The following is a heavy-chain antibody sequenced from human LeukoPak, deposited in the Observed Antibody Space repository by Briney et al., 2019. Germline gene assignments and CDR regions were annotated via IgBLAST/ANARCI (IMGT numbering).Heavy chain of an antibody. CDR1: GGSISGYY. J-gene: IGHJ5*02. CDR3: ARGDRAVAGAWGWFDP. V-gene: IGHV4-4*07. CDR2: IYTSGST. D-gene: IGHD6-19*01. Sequence: KPSETLSLTCTVSGGSISGYYWSWVRQPAGKGREWIGRIYTSGSTKYNPSLKRRVGMSVDTSKNQFSLKLTSVTAADTAVYYCARGDRAVAGAWGWFDPWGQGTLVTVSS.